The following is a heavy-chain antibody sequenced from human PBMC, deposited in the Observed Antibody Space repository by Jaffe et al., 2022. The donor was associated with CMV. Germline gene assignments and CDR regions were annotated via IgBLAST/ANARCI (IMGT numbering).Heavy chain of an antibody. CDR3: ARLPGYYDSSGTELNWFDP. V-gene: IGHV4-39*01. J-gene: IGHJ5*02. CDR1: GGSISSSSYY. CDR2: IYYSGST. Sequence: QLQLQESGPGLVKPSETLSLTCTVSGGSISSSSYYWGWIRQPPGKGLEWIGSIYYSGSTYYNPSLKSRVTISVDTSKNQFSLKLSSVTAADTAVYYCARLPGYYDSSGTELNWFDPWGQGTLVTVSS. D-gene: IGHD3-22*01.